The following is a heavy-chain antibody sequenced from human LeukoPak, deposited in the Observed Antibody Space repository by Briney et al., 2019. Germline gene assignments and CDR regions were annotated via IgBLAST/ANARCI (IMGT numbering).Heavy chain of an antibody. CDR3: AGMRITTPTVRTLDY. D-gene: IGHD1-14*01. V-gene: IGHV4-59*01. J-gene: IGHJ4*02. CDR1: GGSISGYY. CDR2: IYYTGST. Sequence: PSETLSLTCIVSGGSISGYYWTWIRQPPGKGLEWIGFIYYTGSTNYNPSLKSRVTISVDTSKNQFSLKLSSVTAADTAVYYCAGMRITTPTVRTLDYWGQGTLVTVSS.